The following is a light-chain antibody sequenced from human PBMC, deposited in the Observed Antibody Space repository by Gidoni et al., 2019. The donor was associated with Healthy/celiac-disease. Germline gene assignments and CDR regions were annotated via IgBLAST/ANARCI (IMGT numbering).Light chain of an antibody. V-gene: IGLV2-23*01. J-gene: IGLJ3*02. CDR2: EGS. CDR1: SSDVGSYNL. Sequence: HSALTHPASVSGSPGPSITISCTGTSSDVGSYNLVSWYQQHPGKAPKRMIYEGSKRPSGVSNRFSGSKSGNTASLTISGLQAEDEADYYCCSYAGSSAWVFGGGTKLTVL. CDR3: CSYAGSSAWV.